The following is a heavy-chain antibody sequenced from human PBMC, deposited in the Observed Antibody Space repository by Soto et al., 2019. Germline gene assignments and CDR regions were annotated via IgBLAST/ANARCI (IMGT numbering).Heavy chain of an antibody. Sequence: EVHLVESGGGLVQPGGSLRLSCAASGFIVSSTYMSWVRQAPGKGLEWVSVISNGGDTHYADSVKGRFSLSRDISNNPRQLQMSSLSAEDTAVYYCAREPRYCSGGSCSITGDAYDIWGQGTMVTVSS. CDR2: ISNGGDT. CDR3: AREPRYCSGGSCSITGDAYDI. CDR1: GFIVSSTY. D-gene: IGHD2-15*01. J-gene: IGHJ3*02. V-gene: IGHV3-66*01.